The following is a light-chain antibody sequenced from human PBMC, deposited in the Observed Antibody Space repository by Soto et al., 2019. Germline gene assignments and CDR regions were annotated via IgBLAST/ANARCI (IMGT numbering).Light chain of an antibody. CDR2: DVT. Sequence: QSALTQPRSVSGSPGQSVTISCTGTSSDVGTYNFVSWYQQHPGKAPKFMIYDVTKRPSGVPDRFSGSKSGNTASLTISGLQAEDEADYYCCSYVGSYTSYVFGTGTTVTVL. J-gene: IGLJ1*01. V-gene: IGLV2-11*01. CDR3: CSYVGSYTSYV. CDR1: SSDVGTYNF.